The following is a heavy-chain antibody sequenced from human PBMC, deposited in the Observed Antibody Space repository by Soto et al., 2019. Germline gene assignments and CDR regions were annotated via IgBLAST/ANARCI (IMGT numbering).Heavy chain of an antibody. CDR3: ARVPSSSGRAHFDY. D-gene: IGHD2-15*01. CDR2: ISYDGSNK. J-gene: IGHJ4*02. V-gene: IGHV3-30-3*01. CDR1: GFTFSSYA. Sequence: QVQLVEPGGGVVQPGRSLRLSCAASGFTFSSYAMHWVRQAPGKGLEWVAVISYDGSNKYYADSVKGRFTISRDNSKNTLYLQMNSLRAEDTAVYYCARVPSSSGRAHFDYWGQGTLVTVSS.